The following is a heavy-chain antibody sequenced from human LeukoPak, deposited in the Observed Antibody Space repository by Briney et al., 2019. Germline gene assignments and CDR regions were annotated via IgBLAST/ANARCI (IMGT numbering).Heavy chain of an antibody. D-gene: IGHD3-10*01. CDR2: ISGSGGST. CDR1: GFTFSTFSSYA. J-gene: IGHJ4*02. V-gene: IGHV3-23*01. CDR3: AEGGYYYGSGSYPPTFDY. Sequence: GGSLRLSCAASGFTFSTFSSYAMSWVRQAPGKGLEWVSAISGSGGSTYYADSVKGRFTISRDNSKSTLYMQMNSLRAEDTAVYYCAEGGYYYGSGSYPPTFDYWGQGTLVTVSS.